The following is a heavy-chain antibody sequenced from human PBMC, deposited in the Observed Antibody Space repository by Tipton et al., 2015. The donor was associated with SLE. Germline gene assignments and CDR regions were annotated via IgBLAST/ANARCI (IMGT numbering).Heavy chain of an antibody. CDR3: ARRVWSSSSGGLFDY. D-gene: IGHD6-6*01. Sequence: TLSLTCTVSSGSISSYYWSWIRQPPGKGLEWIGYIYYSGSTNYNPSLKSRVTISVDTSKNQFSLKLSSVTAADTAVYYCARRVWSSSSGGLFDYWGQGTLVTVSS. CDR2: IYYSGST. J-gene: IGHJ4*02. CDR1: SGSISSYY. V-gene: IGHV4-59*08.